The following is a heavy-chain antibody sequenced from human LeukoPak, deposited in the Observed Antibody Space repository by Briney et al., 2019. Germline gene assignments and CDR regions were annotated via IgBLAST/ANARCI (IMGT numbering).Heavy chain of an antibody. J-gene: IGHJ6*02. CDR1: GFTFSSYS. Sequence: GGSLRLSCAASGFTFSSYSMNWVRQAPGKGLEWVSYISSSSSTIYYADSVKGRFTISRDNAENSLYLQMNSLRAEDTAVYYCAREAYGDYTGMDVWGQGTTVTVSS. CDR2: ISSSSSTI. D-gene: IGHD4-17*01. CDR3: AREAYGDYTGMDV. V-gene: IGHV3-48*01.